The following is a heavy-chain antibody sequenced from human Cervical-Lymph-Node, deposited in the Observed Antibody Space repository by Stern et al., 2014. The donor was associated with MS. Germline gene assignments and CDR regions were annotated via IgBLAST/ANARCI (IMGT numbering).Heavy chain of an antibody. V-gene: IGHV1-46*01. Sequence: VQLVQSGAEVKKPGASVKISCKASGYTFTNYYMHWVRQAPGQGLEWMGIINPSGDSTSYAQKFEGRVTMTRDTSTSTVNMELSSLTSGDTAVYYCVRLRGYNVLTGYLDYWGQGTLVTVSS. CDR1: GYTFTNYY. CDR2: INPSGDST. CDR3: VRLRGYNVLTGYLDY. J-gene: IGHJ4*02. D-gene: IGHD3-9*01.